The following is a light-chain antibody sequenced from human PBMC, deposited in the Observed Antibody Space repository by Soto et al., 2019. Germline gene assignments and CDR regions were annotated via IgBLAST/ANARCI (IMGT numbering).Light chain of an antibody. Sequence: QAVVTQPPSVSGAPGQRVTISCTGSSSNIGAGYDVHWYQQLPGTAPKLLIYGNSNRASGVPDRFSGSKSGTSASLAITGLQAEDEADYYCQSYDSSLSRYVFGTGTKVTVL. J-gene: IGLJ1*01. V-gene: IGLV1-40*01. CDR1: SSNIGAGYD. CDR2: GNS. CDR3: QSYDSSLSRYV.